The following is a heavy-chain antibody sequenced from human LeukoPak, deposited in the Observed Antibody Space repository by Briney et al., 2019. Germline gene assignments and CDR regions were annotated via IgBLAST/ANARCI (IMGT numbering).Heavy chain of an antibody. CDR3: ARGLHSSGSYMDV. J-gene: IGHJ6*03. V-gene: IGHV1-8*01. D-gene: IGHD6-19*01. CDR2: MNPNSGNS. Sequence: ASVKVSCKASGYTFTNYDINWVRQATGQGLEWMGWMNPNSGNSGYAQKFHGRVTMTRNTSISTAYMEMSSLRSEDTAVYYCARGLHSSGSYMDVWGKGTTVTVSS. CDR1: GYTFTNYD.